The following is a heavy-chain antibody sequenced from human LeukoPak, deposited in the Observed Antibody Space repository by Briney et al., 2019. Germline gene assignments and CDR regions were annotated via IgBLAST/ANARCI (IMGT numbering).Heavy chain of an antibody. J-gene: IGHJ6*02. CDR1: GFTVSSNY. CDR3: ARDSPRDYYYYGMDV. Sequence: PGGSLRLSCAASGFTVSSNYMSWVRQAPGKGLEWVSVIYSGGSTYYADSVKGRFTISRDNSKNTLYLQMNSLRAEDTAVYYCARDSPRDYYYYGMDVWGQGTTVTVSS. CDR2: IYSGGST. V-gene: IGHV3-66*01.